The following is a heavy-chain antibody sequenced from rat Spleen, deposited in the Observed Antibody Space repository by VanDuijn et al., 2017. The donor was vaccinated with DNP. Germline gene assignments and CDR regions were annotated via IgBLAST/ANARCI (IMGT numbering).Heavy chain of an antibody. Sequence: EVQLVESGGGLVQPGRSMKLSCAASGFTFSDYGMAWVLQAPKKGLEWVATINYDGSRTYYRDSVRGRFTISRDNAKSTLYLQVDSLRSEDTATYYCARHEGLYSGFPDYFDYWGQGVMVTVSS. CDR3: ARHEGLYSGFPDYFDY. J-gene: IGHJ2*01. CDR1: GFTFSDYG. V-gene: IGHV5-7*01. CDR2: INYDGSRT. D-gene: IGHD4-4*01.